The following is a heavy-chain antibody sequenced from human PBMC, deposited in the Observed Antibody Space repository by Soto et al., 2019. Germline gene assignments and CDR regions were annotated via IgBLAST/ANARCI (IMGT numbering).Heavy chain of an antibody. V-gene: IGHV1-18*01. CDR3: GRGRYGDY. CDR1: GYDFTTYG. J-gene: IGHJ4*02. Sequence: QVHLVQSGAEVKNPGASVKVSCKGSGYDFTTYGITWVRQAPGQGIEWMAWISAHNGNTNYAPNLQGRVTVTRETSTSTAYIELRSLRSDDTAVYYCGRGRYGDYWGQGALVTVSS. CDR2: ISAHNGNT. D-gene: IGHD1-1*01.